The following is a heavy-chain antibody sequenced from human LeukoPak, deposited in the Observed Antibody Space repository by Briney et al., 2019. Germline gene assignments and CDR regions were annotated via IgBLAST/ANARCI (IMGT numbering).Heavy chain of an antibody. CDR3: ASRNYYDSSGRRDY. CDR2: INHSGST. V-gene: IGHV4-34*01. D-gene: IGHD3-22*01. Sequence: SETLSLTCAVYGGSFSGYYWSWIRQPPGKGLEWIGEINHSGSTNYNLSLKSRVTISVDTSKNQFSLKLSSVTAADTAVYYCASRNYYDSSGRRDYWGQGTLVTVSS. J-gene: IGHJ4*02. CDR1: GGSFSGYY.